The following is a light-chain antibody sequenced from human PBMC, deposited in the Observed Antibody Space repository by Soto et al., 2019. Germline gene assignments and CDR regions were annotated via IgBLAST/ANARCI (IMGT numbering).Light chain of an antibody. V-gene: IGLV1-47*01. CDR3: ASWDDSLSVV. CDR2: RNN. Sequence: QSVLTQPPSVSGTPGQRVTISCSGSISNIGNNFVYWYQQLPGSAPRLLIYRNNQRPAGAPDRFSGSKSGTSASLAISGLRSEDEAHYYCASWDDSLSVVFGGGTKVTVL. CDR1: ISNIGNNF. J-gene: IGLJ2*01.